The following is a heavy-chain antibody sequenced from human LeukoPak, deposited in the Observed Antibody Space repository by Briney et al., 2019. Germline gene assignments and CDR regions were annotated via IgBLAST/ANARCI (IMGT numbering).Heavy chain of an antibody. J-gene: IGHJ4*02. CDR2: IYTSGST. Sequence: SQTLSLTCTVSGGSISSGSYYWSWIRQPAGKGLEWIGRIYTSGSTNYNPSLKSRVTISVDTSKNQFSLKLSSVTAADTAVYYCARVAYDYGDYWGQGTLVTVSS. D-gene: IGHD2-8*01. V-gene: IGHV4-61*02. CDR1: GGSISSGSYY. CDR3: ARVAYDYGDY.